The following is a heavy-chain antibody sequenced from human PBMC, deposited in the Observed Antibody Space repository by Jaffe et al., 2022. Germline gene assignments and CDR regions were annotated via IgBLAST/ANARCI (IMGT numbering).Heavy chain of an antibody. J-gene: IGHJ5*02. CDR3: AKDVGPLLAAGLHWFDP. CDR2: ISGSGGST. D-gene: IGHD6-13*01. CDR1: GFTFSSYA. Sequence: EVQLLESGGGLVQPGGSLRLSCAASGFTFSSYAMSWVRQAPGKGLEWVSAISGSGGSTYYADSVKGRFTISRDNSKNTLYLQMNSLRAEDTAVYYCAKDVGPLLAAGLHWFDPWGQGTLVTVSS. V-gene: IGHV3-23*01.